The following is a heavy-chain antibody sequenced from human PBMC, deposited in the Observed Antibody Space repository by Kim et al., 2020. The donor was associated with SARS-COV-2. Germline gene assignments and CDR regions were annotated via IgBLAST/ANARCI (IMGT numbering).Heavy chain of an antibody. J-gene: IGHJ4*02. D-gene: IGHD6-19*01. Sequence: YYADSVKGRFTISGDNSKNTLYLQMNSLRAEDTAVYYCARVYSSGWSFDYWGQGTLVTVSS. CDR3: ARVYSSGWSFDY. V-gene: IGHV3-66*01.